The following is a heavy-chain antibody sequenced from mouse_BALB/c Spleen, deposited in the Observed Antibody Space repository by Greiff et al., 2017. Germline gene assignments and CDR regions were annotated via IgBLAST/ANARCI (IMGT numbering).Heavy chain of an antibody. J-gene: IGHJ3*01. CDR2: IRLKSNNYAT. D-gene: IGHD2-4*01. CDR3: TRDDYDGGFAY. Sequence: DVHLVESGGGLVQPGGSMKLSCVASGFTFSNYWMNWVRQSPEKGLEWVAEIRLKSNNYATHYAESVKGRFTISRDDSKSSVYLQMNNLRAEDTGIYYCTRDDYDGGFAYWGQGTLVTVSA. CDR1: GFTFSNYW. V-gene: IGHV6-6*02.